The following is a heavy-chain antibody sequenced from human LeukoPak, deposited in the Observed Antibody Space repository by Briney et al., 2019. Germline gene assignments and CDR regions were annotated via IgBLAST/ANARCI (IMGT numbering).Heavy chain of an antibody. CDR1: GYSISSGYY. V-gene: IGHV4-38-2*02. J-gene: IGHJ1*01. D-gene: IGHD3-22*01. Sequence: SETLSLTCTVSGYSISSGYYWGWIRQPPGKGLEWIGSIYHSGSTYYNPSLKSRVTISVDTSKNQFSLKLSSVTAADTAVYYCARSDYYDSSGYYYVSGYFQHWGQGTLVTVSS. CDR2: IYHSGST. CDR3: ARSDYYDSSGYYYVSGYFQH.